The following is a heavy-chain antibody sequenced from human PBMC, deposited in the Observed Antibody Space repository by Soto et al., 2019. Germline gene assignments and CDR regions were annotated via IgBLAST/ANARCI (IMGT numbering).Heavy chain of an antibody. CDR2: ISWNSGSI. V-gene: IGHV3-9*01. Sequence: EVQLVESGGGLVQPGRSLRLSCAASGFTFDDYAMHWVRQAPGKGLEWVSGISWNSGSIGYADSVKGRFTISRDNAKNSLYLQMNSLRAEDTALYYCAKDIGYCSSTSCYGGGFDYWGQGTLDTVSS. CDR3: AKDIGYCSSTSCYGGGFDY. D-gene: IGHD2-2*01. J-gene: IGHJ4*02. CDR1: GFTFDDYA.